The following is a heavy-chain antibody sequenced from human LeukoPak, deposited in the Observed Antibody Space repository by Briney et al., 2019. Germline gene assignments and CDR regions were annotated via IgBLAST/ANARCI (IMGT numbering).Heavy chain of an antibody. Sequence: ASVKVSCKASGYTFTSYGISWVRQAPGQGLEWMGWISAYNGNTNYAQKLQGRVTMTTDTSTSTAYMELRSLRSDDTAVYYCARGMGSSWYNYYNYMDVWGKGTTVTVSS. CDR2: ISAYNGNT. D-gene: IGHD6-13*01. CDR3: ARGMGSSWYNYYNYMDV. V-gene: IGHV1-18*01. J-gene: IGHJ6*03. CDR1: GYTFTSYG.